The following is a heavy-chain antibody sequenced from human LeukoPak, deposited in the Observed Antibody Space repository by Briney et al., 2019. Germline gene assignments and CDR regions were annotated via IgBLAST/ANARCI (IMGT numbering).Heavy chain of an antibody. V-gene: IGHV3-30-3*01. CDR3: ARDGNNWNGYYLDY. Sequence: PGRSLRLSCAASGFTFRIYAIHWVRQARGKGLEWVAVISYDGNNKYYADSVKGRFTISRDNSKNTLYLQMNSLRAEDTAVYYCARDGNNWNGYYLDYWGQGTLVTVSS. J-gene: IGHJ4*02. CDR1: GFTFRIYA. CDR2: ISYDGNNK. D-gene: IGHD1-1*01.